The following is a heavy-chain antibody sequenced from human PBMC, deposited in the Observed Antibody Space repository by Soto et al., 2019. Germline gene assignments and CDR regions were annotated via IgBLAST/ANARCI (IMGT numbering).Heavy chain of an antibody. CDR3: ARMASAGRGWDV. J-gene: IGHJ6*02. CDR1: GFTFSSYW. D-gene: IGHD6-13*01. Sequence: EVQLVESGGGLVQPGGSLRLSCAASGFTFSSYWMSWVRQAPVKGLEWVGNIKQDGSEKNYVDFMEGRFTISRDNAENSLYLQMNSLRAEDTAVCYCARMASAGRGWDVWGQGTTVVVSS. V-gene: IGHV3-7*01. CDR2: IKQDGSEK.